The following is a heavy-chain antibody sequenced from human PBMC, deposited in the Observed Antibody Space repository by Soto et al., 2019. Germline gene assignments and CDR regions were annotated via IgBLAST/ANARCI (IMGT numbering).Heavy chain of an antibody. V-gene: IGHV4-4*02. D-gene: IGHD6-13*01. Sequence: QVQLQESGPGLVKPSGTLSLTCAVSGGSISSSNWWSWVRQPPGKGLEWIGEIYHSGSTNYNPSLKSRVTISVDKSKTQFSLKLSSVTAADTAVYYCASSSGYVAGYYYYGMDVWGQGTTVTVSS. CDR3: ASSSGYVAGYYYYGMDV. CDR1: GGSISSSNW. CDR2: IYHSGST. J-gene: IGHJ6*02.